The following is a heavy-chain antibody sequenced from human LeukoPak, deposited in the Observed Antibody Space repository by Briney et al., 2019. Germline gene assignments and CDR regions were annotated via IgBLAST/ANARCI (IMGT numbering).Heavy chain of an antibody. CDR2: IYYSGST. D-gene: IGHD1-26*01. J-gene: IGHJ4*02. V-gene: IGHV4-39*01. CDR3: ARHVGSENYPRYFDY. Sequence: SETLSLTCTVSGGSISSSSYYWGWIRQPPGKGLEWIGSIYYSGSTFYNPSLKSRVTISVDTSNNQFSLKLSSVTAADTAVYYCARHVGSENYPRYFDYWGQGTLVTVSS. CDR1: GGSISSSSYY.